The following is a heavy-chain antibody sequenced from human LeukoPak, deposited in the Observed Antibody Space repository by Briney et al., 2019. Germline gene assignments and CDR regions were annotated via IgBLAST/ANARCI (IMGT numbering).Heavy chain of an antibody. Sequence: GGSLRLSCEASGFTFSSYAMHWVRQAPGKGLEWVAVISYDGSNKYYADSVKGRFTISRDNSKNTLYLQMNGLRAEDTAVYYCARDPTVWFGEPYPYYFDYWGQGTLVTVSS. V-gene: IGHV3-30*04. CDR3: ARDPTVWFGEPYPYYFDY. J-gene: IGHJ4*02. CDR2: ISYDGSNK. D-gene: IGHD3-10*01. CDR1: GFTFSSYA.